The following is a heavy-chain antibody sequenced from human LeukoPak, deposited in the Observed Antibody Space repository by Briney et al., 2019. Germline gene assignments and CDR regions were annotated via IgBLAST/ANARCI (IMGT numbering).Heavy chain of an antibody. D-gene: IGHD3-10*01. J-gene: IGHJ4*02. CDR1: GYTFTGYY. Sequence: ASVKVSCKASGYTFTGYYMHWVRQAPGQGLEWMGWINPSGGSTTYAQKFQGRVALTRDTSTTKVYMHLSSLRSEDTAPYYCARSPYTYGSLFYFDCWGQGTLVTVSS. V-gene: IGHV1-46*01. CDR3: ARSPYTYGSLFYFDC. CDR2: INPSGGST.